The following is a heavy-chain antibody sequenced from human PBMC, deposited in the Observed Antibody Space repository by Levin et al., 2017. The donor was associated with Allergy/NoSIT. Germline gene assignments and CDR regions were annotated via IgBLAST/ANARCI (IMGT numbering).Heavy chain of an antibody. Sequence: GGSLRLSCAASGFTFDDYAMHWVWQAPGKGLEWVSGISWNSGTIGYADSVKGRFTISRDNAKNSLYLQMNSLRAEDTALYYCAKGYNWNDLTGMDVWGKGTTVTVSS. J-gene: IGHJ6*03. D-gene: IGHD1-20*01. V-gene: IGHV3-9*01. CDR2: ISWNSGTI. CDR3: AKGYNWNDLTGMDV. CDR1: GFTFDDYA.